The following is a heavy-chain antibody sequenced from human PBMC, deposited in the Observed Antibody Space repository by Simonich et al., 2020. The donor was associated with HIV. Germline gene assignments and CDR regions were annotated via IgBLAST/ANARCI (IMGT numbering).Heavy chain of an antibody. CDR1: GFTFADYA. V-gene: IGHV3-9*03. Sequence: EVQLVESGGGLVQPGRSLRLSCAASGFTFADYAMHWVRQATGKGLEWVSGISWNSGSIGYADSVKGRFTISRDNAKNSLYLQMNSLRAEDMALYYCAKDRYSSSSGSFDYWCQGTLVTVSS. CDR2: ISWNSGSI. J-gene: IGHJ4*02. CDR3: AKDRYSSSSGSFDY. D-gene: IGHD6-6*01.